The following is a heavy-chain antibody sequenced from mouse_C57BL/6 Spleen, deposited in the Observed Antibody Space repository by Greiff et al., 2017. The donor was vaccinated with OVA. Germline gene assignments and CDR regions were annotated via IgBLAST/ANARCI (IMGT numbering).Heavy chain of an antibody. V-gene: IGHV6-3*01. CDR1: GFTFSNYW. CDR2: IRLKSDNYAT. CDR3: TGATIYWYFDV. Sequence: EVKVVESGGGLVQPGGSMKLSCVASGFTFSNYWMNWVRQSPEKGLEWVAQIRLKSDNYATHYAVSVKGRFTISRDDTKSSVYLQIDNEKAEDKGVKYCTGATIYWYFDVWGKGTTVTVSS. D-gene: IGHD1-1*02. J-gene: IGHJ1*03.